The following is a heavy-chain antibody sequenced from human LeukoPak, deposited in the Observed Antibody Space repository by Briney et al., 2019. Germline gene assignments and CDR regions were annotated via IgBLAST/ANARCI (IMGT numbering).Heavy chain of an antibody. J-gene: IGHJ4*02. D-gene: IGHD3-22*01. CDR3: ARDNNYYDSSGKDGFDY. CDR1: GGSISSGSYY. V-gene: IGHV4-61*02. Sequence: SQTLSLTCTVSGGSISSGSYYWSWIRQPAGKGLEWIGRIYTSGSTNYNPSLKSRVTISVDTSKNQFSLKLSSVTAADTAVYYCARDNNYYDSSGKDGFDYWGQGTLVTVSS. CDR2: IYTSGST.